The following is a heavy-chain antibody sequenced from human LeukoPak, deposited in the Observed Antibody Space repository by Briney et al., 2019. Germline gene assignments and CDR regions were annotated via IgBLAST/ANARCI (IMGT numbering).Heavy chain of an antibody. CDR2: ISYDGSSK. V-gene: IGHV3-30-3*01. D-gene: IGHD3-16*02. CDR3: ARGLIWGSYRLYYFDY. J-gene: IGHJ4*02. CDR1: GFTFSSYA. Sequence: GRSLRLSCAASGFTFSSYAMHWVRQAPGEGLEWVAVISYDGSSKYYADSVKGRFTISRDNSKNTLYLQMNSLRAEDTAVYYCARGLIWGSYRLYYFDYWGQGTLVTVSS.